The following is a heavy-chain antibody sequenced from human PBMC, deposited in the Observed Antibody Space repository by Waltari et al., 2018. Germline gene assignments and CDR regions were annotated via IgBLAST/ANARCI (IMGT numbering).Heavy chain of an antibody. CDR3: ARETADFWSGYYPRLDV. CDR2: IYYTGRT. Sequence: QVQLQESGPGLVKPSETLSLTCTVSGGSISSYYWSWIRQPPGKGLEWVGYIYYTGRTNYNPSLKSRVTISVDTSKNQFSLKLTSVTAADTAVYYCARETADFWSGYYPRLDVWGQGTTVTV. D-gene: IGHD3-3*01. CDR1: GGSISSYY. J-gene: IGHJ3*01. V-gene: IGHV4-59*01.